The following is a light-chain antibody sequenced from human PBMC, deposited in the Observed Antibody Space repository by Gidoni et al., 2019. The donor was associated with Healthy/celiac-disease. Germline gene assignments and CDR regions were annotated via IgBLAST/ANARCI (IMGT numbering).Light chain of an antibody. V-gene: IGLV3-19*01. CDR2: GKN. CDR1: SLRSYY. Sequence: SSELTQDSAVSVALGQTVRITCQGYSLRSYYASWYQQKPGQAPVLVIYGKNNRPSGIPDRFSGSSSGNTASLTITGAQAEDEAYYYCNSRDSSGNHWVFGGGTKLTVL. J-gene: IGLJ3*02. CDR3: NSRDSSGNHWV.